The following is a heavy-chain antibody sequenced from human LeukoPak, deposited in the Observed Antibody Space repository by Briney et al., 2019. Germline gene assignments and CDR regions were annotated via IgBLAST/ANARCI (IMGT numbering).Heavy chain of an antibody. CDR1: GFTFSTYA. CDR3: ARGPGYYYGSGSQGY. V-gene: IGHV3-23*01. CDR2: INGNGGNT. Sequence: GGSLRLSCAASGFTFSTYAMSWVRQIPGKGLEWVSGINGNGGNTYYADSVKGRFTISRDNSKNTLYLQMNSLRAEDTAVYYCARGPGYYYGSGSQGYWGQGTLVTVSS. J-gene: IGHJ4*02. D-gene: IGHD3-10*01.